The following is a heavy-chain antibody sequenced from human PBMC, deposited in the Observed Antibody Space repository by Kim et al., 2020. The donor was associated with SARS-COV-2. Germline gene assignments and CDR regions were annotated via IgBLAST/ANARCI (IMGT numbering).Heavy chain of an antibody. CDR1: GGSIISSAYY. CDR2: IYYSGIT. CDR3: ARHPWSVYLTFDY. Sequence: SETLSLTCTVSGGSIISSAYYWVWIRQPPGKGLQWIGSIYYSGITYYNPSLKSRVAISIATSKNQFSLKLTSVAAADPAVYHCARHPWSVYLTFDYWGQG. D-gene: IGHD3-3*01. J-gene: IGHJ4*02. V-gene: IGHV4-39*01.